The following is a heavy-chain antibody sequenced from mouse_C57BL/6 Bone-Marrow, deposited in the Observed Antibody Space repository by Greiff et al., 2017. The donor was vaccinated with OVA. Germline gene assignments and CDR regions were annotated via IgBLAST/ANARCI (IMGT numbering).Heavy chain of an antibody. J-gene: IGHJ1*01. V-gene: IGHV1-55*01. CDR1: GYTFTSYW. CDR2: IYPGSGSI. Sequence: QVQLQQPGAELVKPGASVKMSCKASGYTFTSYWITWVKQRPGQGLEWIGDIYPGSGSIDYNENFKSKATLTVDTSSSTAYMQLSSLTSEDSAVYYCARRGYDEYFDVWGSGTTVTVSS. CDR3: ARRGYDEYFDV. D-gene: IGHD3-1*01.